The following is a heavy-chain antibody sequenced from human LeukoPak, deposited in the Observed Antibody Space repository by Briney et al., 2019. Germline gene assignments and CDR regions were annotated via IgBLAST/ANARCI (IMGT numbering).Heavy chain of an antibody. J-gene: IGHJ4*02. Sequence: GASVKVSCKAARYTFTSYDINWVRQAPGQGLEWMGWMNPDSGNTGCAQKFQGRVTMTRNTSINTAYMELGGLTSDDTAIYFCTRGSHRGYCTPSDCYTVDFWGQGTLVSVSS. CDR3: TRGSHRGYCTPSDCYTVDF. CDR1: RYTFTSYD. D-gene: IGHD2-8*01. V-gene: IGHV1-8*01. CDR2: MNPDSGNT.